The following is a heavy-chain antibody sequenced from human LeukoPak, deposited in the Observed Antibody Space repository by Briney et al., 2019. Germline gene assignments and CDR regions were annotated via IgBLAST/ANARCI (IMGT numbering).Heavy chain of an antibody. J-gene: IGHJ4*02. V-gene: IGHV3-64*02. CDR3: AKSGDSGHFVDD. D-gene: IGHD2-15*01. CDR1: GFAFSDYL. CDR2: ISGNGGST. Sequence: GGSLRLSCAASGFAFSDYLMHWVRQAPGKGLEYVSAISGNGGSTSYADSVKGRFTISRDNSKNTLYLQMGSLRSEDMAVYYCAKSGDSGHFVDDWGQGTLVTVSS.